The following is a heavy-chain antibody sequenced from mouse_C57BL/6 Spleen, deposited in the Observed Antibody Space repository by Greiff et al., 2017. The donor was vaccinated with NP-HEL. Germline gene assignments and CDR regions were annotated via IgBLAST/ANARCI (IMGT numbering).Heavy chain of an antibody. D-gene: IGHD2-5*01. CDR1: GFTFSDYG. Sequence: EVKLVESGGGLVKPGGSLKLSCAASGFTFSDYGMHWVRQAPEKGLEWVAYISSGSSTIYYADTVKGRFTISRDNAKNTLFLQMTSLRSEDTAMYYWASHLYSNSFMDYWGQGTSVTVSS. V-gene: IGHV5-17*01. CDR2: ISSGSSTI. CDR3: ASHLYSNSFMDY. J-gene: IGHJ4*01.